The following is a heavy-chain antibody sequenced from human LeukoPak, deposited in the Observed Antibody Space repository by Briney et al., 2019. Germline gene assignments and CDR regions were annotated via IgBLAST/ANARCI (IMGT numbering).Heavy chain of an antibody. V-gene: IGHV4-39*07. J-gene: IGHJ5*02. D-gene: IGHD3-16*01. CDR2: IHYSGNT. CDR3: ATYTEDYSGPAFAP. CDR1: GGSISSSIHY. Sequence: SETLSLTCTVSGGSISSSIHYWGWVRLSPRKGLEWIGTIHYSGNTYYNPSLRSRLTVSLDTSNNQFSLKLSSVTAADTAVYYCATYTEDYSGPAFAPWGQGTLVIVSS.